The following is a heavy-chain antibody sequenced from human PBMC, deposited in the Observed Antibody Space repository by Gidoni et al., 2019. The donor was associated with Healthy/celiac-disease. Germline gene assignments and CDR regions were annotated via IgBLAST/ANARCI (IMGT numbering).Heavy chain of an antibody. CDR3: ARAQHDFWSGYYTLSDY. CDR2: INPNSGGT. CDR1: GYTFTGYY. Sequence: QVQLVQSGAEVKKPGASVKVSCKASGYTFTGYYMHWVRQAPGQGLEWMGWINPNSGGTNYAQKFQGRVTMTRDTSISTAYMELSRLRSDDTAVYYCARAQHDFWSGYYTLSDYWGQGTLVTVSS. D-gene: IGHD3-3*01. J-gene: IGHJ4*02. V-gene: IGHV1-2*02.